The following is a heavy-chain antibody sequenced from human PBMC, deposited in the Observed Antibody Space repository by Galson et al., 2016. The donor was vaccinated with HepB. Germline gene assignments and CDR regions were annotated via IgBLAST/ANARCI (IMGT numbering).Heavy chain of an antibody. Sequence: SLRLSCATSGFAFTAYEVHWVRQAPGKGLEWVAVMSPGGSIKLYTDSVKGRFTISRDNSRNTLYLQMNSLRPEDTAVYYCAKDQIPGAPDCFDCWGQGTLVTVSS. CDR2: MSPGGSIK. CDR3: AKDQIPGAPDCFDC. J-gene: IGHJ4*02. CDR1: GFAFTAYE. V-gene: IGHV3-30*18. D-gene: IGHD2-21*01.